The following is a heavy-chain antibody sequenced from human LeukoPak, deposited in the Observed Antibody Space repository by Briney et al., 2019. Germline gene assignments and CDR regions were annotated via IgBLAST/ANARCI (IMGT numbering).Heavy chain of an antibody. CDR2: INPNNGGT. Sequence: GASVKVSCMASGYTFTDYYLHEVRQAPGQGLEWMGWINPNNGGTNYAQKFQGRVTMTRDESISTAYRELSRLRSDDTAVYYCARVDYPRVGDTVETLDSWGRRGMVTVSS. CDR3: ARVDYPRVGDTVETLDS. V-gene: IGHV1-2*02. CDR1: GYTFTDYY. D-gene: IGHD1-26*01. J-gene: IGHJ4*02.